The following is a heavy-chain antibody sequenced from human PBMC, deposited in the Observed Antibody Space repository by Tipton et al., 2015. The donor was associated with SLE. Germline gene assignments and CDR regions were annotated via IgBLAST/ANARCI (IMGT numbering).Heavy chain of an antibody. CDR1: GFTFSSYG. D-gene: IGHD5-24*01. J-gene: IGHJ3*02. CDR3: AKDDERSKGAHGAFDI. Sequence: SGFTFSSYGMHWVRQAPGKGLEWVAFIRYDGSNKYYADSVKGRFTISRDNSKNTLYLQMNSLRAEDTAVYYCAKDDERSKGAHGAFDIWGQGTMVTVSS. V-gene: IGHV3-30*02. CDR2: IRYDGSNK.